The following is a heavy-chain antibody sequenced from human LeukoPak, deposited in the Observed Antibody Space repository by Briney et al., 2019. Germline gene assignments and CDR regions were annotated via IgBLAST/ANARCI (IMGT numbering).Heavy chain of an antibody. V-gene: IGHV1-2*02. Sequence: ASVKVSCKASGYTFTGYYMHWVRQAPGQGLEWMGWINPNSGGTNYAQKFQGRVTMTRDTSISTAYMELSRLRSDDTAVYYCARSYGSGSYYMNYYYYGMDVWGQGTTVTVSS. CDR1: GYTFTGYY. D-gene: IGHD3-10*01. CDR3: ARSYGSGSYYMNYYYYGMDV. J-gene: IGHJ6*02. CDR2: INPNSGGT.